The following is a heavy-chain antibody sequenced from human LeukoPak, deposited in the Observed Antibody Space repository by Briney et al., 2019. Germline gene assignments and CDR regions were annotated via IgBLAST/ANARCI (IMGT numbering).Heavy chain of an antibody. CDR1: GFTFDDYA. D-gene: IGHD3-10*01. V-gene: IGHV3-9*01. Sequence: GGSLRLSCAASGFTFDDYAMHWVRQAPGKGLEWVSGISWNRGSIGYADSVKGRFTTSRDNAKNSLYLQMNSLRAEDTALYYCASYYYGSGSSHWGQGTLVTVSS. CDR2: ISWNRGSI. CDR3: ASYYYGSGSSH. J-gene: IGHJ4*02.